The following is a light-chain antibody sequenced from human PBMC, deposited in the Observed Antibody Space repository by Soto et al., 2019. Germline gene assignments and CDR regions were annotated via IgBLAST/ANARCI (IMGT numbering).Light chain of an antibody. CDR1: QSISSH. J-gene: IGKJ2*01. CDR2: ASY. V-gene: IGKV1-39*01. CDR3: QHIYNTPRNT. Sequence: DIQITQSPSSLSASVGDRVTITCRARQSISSHLNWYQHKPGRPPRLLIFASYILEGGVPSMFDGSGSDTYFTHTIDSLQPEDVATYYCQHIYNTPRNTFSQGTKVAI.